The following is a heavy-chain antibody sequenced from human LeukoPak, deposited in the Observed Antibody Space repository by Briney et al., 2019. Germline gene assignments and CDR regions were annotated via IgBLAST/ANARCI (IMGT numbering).Heavy chain of an antibody. V-gene: IGHV1-46*01. CDR1: GYTFTSYY. J-gene: IGHJ4*02. CDR3: ARGDDFYTYYYDSSGPYYFDY. D-gene: IGHD3-22*01. Sequence: GASVKVSCKASGYTFTSYYMHWVRQAPGQGLEWMGIINPSGGSTSYAQKFQGRVTMTRDMSTSTVYMELSSLRSEDTAVYYCARGDDFYTYYYDSSGPYYFDYWGQGTLVTVSS. CDR2: INPSGGST.